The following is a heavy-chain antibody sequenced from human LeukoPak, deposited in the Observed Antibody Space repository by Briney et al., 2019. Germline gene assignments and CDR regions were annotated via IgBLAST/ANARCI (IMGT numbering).Heavy chain of an antibody. D-gene: IGHD3-9*01. CDR2: ITSGGDYI. CDR3: ARGHYDRLAASYKWTPDY. Sequence: PGGSLRLSCAASGFTFNTFNMNWVRQAPGKGLEGVSSITSGGDYIYYADSVKGRFTTSRDNAKNSLSLQLNRLRVEDTAVYYCARGHYDRLAASYKWTPDYWGQGTMVTVSS. J-gene: IGHJ4*02. CDR1: GFTFNTFN. V-gene: IGHV3-21*01.